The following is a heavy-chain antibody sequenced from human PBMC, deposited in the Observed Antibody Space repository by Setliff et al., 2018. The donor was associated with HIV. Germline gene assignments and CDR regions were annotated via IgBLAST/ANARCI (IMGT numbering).Heavy chain of an antibody. J-gene: IGHJ3*02. CDR1: GYTFTSYY. V-gene: IGHV1-46*01. CDR3: ASKGGSENYPDSDAFDI. CDR2: TNPSSGST. Sequence: ASVKVSCKTSGYTFTSYYIHWVRQAPGQGLEWMGRTNPSSGSTTYAQKFQARVTMTRDTSTSTVYLELRSLRSEDTAVYFCASKGGSENYPDSDAFDIWGQGTLVTVSS. D-gene: IGHD3-10*01.